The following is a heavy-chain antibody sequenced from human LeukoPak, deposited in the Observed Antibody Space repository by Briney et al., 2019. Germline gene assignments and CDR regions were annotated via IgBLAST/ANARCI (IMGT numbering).Heavy chain of an antibody. D-gene: IGHD7-27*01. J-gene: IGHJ4*02. CDR2: VSYDGSNK. Sequence: GRSLRISCSASGFTFSTYGMHWVRQAPGKGLEWVAVVSYDGSNKYYADSVKGRFTISRDNSKNTLYLQMNSLRAEDTAVYYCAKDWGNWGYGYYFDHWGQGTLVTVSS. CDR3: AKDWGNWGYGYYFDH. V-gene: IGHV3-30*18. CDR1: GFTFSTYG.